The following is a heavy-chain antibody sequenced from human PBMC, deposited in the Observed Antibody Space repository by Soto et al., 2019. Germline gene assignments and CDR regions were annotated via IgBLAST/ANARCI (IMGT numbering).Heavy chain of an antibody. Sequence: DVQLVESGGGMVQPGGSLRLSCAVSGFTFRNFEMNWVRQVQGKGLEWLSYISSSGSKTYYAESVKGRFTISRDNTEDSLFLQMNSLRVEDTGIYFCARDSIAAPNWFDPWGQGTRVIVSS. V-gene: IGHV3-48*03. CDR1: GFTFRNFE. D-gene: IGHD6-6*01. CDR2: ISSSGSKT. J-gene: IGHJ5*02. CDR3: ARDSIAAPNWFDP.